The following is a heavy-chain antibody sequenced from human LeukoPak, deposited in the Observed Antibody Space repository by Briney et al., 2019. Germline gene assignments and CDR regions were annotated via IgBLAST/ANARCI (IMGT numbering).Heavy chain of an antibody. V-gene: IGHV3-23*01. CDR3: AKFRGSEKTVIDC. CDR1: GFTFSSYA. J-gene: IGHJ4*02. Sequence: GGSLRLSCAASGFTFSSYAMSWVRQAPGKGLEWVSTISGGGGRTWYADSVKGRFTISRDNPKNTVDVQLNSLRAEDTAVYYCAKFRGSEKTVIDCWGQGTLVTVSS. CDR2: ISGGGGRT. D-gene: IGHD3-16*01.